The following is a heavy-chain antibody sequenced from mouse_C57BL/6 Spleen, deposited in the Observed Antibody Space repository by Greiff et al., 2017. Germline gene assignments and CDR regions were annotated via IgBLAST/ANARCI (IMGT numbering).Heavy chain of an antibody. Sequence: VQLQQPGAELVKPGASVKMSCKASGYTFTSYWITWVKQRPGQGLEWIGDIYPGSGSTNYNEKFKSKATLTVDTSSSTAYMPLSSLTSEDSAVYYCSRWSYYYGSSYDWYFDVWGTGTTVTVSS. V-gene: IGHV1-55*01. D-gene: IGHD1-1*01. CDR2: IYPGSGST. CDR1: GYTFTSYW. J-gene: IGHJ1*03. CDR3: SRWSYYYGSSYDWYFDV.